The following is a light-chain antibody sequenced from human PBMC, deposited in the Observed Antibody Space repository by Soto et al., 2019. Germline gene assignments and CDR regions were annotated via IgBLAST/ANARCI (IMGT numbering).Light chain of an antibody. Sequence: QSALTQPASVSGSPGQSITISCTGTSSDVGGYNYVSWYQQHPGKAPKLMIYDVRNRPSGVSNRFSGSKSVNTASLTISGLQVEDEADYYCSSYTTISTYVFGTGTNVTV. CDR2: DVR. V-gene: IGLV2-14*01. CDR3: SSYTTISTYV. CDR1: SSDVGGYNY. J-gene: IGLJ1*01.